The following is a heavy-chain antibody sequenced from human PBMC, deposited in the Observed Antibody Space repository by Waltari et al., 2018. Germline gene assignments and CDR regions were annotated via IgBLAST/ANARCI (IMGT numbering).Heavy chain of an antibody. CDR2: INPKNGDT. CDR1: GYTFTGYA. Sequence: LVQSGAEVKKPGASGKVSCEASGYTFTGYAILWVRQAPGQGLEWMGRINPKNGDTHYAQKLQGRVAMTTDTSTNTAFMELHSLRSDDTAVYYCLRDSSGSHFDYWGQGTLVTVSS. J-gene: IGHJ4*02. CDR3: LRDSSGSHFDY. V-gene: IGHV1-2*06. D-gene: IGHD3-22*01.